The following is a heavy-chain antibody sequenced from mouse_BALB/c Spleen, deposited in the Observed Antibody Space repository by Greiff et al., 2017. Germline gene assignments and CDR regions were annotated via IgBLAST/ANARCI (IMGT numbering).Heavy chain of an antibody. J-gene: IGHJ3*01. V-gene: IGHV14-3*02. D-gene: IGHD3-2*01. Sequence: EVQGVESGAELVKPGASVKLSCTASGFNIKDTYMHWVKQRPEQGLEWIGRIDPANGNTKYDPKFQGKATITADTSSNTAYLQLSSLTSEDTAVYYCARDSSGSFAYWGQGTLVTVSA. CDR2: IDPANGNT. CDR3: ARDSSGSFAY. CDR1: GFNIKDTY.